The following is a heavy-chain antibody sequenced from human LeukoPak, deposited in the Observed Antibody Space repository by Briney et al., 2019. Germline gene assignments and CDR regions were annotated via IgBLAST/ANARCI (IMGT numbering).Heavy chain of an antibody. Sequence: PSETLSLTCTVSGGSISSYYWSWIRQPPGKGLEWIGYIYTSGSTNYNPSHKSRVTMSVDTSKNQFSLKLSSVTAADTAVYYCAREDYDFWSGYASYFDYWGQETLVTVSS. J-gene: IGHJ4*02. CDR1: GGSISSYY. V-gene: IGHV4-4*08. CDR3: AREDYDFWSGYASYFDY. D-gene: IGHD3-3*01. CDR2: IYTSGST.